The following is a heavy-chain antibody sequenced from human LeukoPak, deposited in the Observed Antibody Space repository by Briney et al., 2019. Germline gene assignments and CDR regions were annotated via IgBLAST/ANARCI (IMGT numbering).Heavy chain of an antibody. D-gene: IGHD1-26*01. V-gene: IGHV3-30*02. CDR3: ARGMLTIVGAYYFDY. J-gene: IGHJ4*02. CDR1: GFTFSSYG. Sequence: GGSLRLSCAASGFTFSSYGMHWVRQAPGKGLEWVAFIRYDGSNKYYADSVKGRFTISRDNSKNTLYLQMNSLRAEDTAVYYCARGMLTIVGAYYFDYWGQGTLVTVSS. CDR2: IRYDGSNK.